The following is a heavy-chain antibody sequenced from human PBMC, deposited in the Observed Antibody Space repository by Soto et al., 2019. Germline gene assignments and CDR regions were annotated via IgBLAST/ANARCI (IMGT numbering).Heavy chain of an antibody. Sequence: QVQLVESGGGVVQPGRSLRLSCVASGFTFSGYGMHWVRQAPGKGLEWVAIIRYDGSNIYYADSVRGRFAISRDNSKNTWLIQMGSLGAEDTAVYYCGRDGVGATAFWVYLDYWGQGALVTASP. CDR3: GRDGVGATAFWVYLDY. CDR1: GFTFSGYG. V-gene: IGHV3-33*01. D-gene: IGHD1-1*01. J-gene: IGHJ4*02. CDR2: IRYDGSNI.